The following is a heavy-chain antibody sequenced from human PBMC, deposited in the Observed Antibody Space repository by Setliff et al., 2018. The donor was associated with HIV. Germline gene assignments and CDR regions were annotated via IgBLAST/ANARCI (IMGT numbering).Heavy chain of an antibody. CDR2: IDPNGGAT. CDR1: GYTFTSYF. Sequence: ASVKVSCKAFGYTFTSYFLHWVRQAPGQGLEWLGIIDPNGGATNNAQKLQGRLTVTTDTSTGTLYMKLSNLRSDDSAVYYCARAGGGATDQAFDIWGQGTMVTVSS. V-gene: IGHV1-46*01. J-gene: IGHJ3*02. D-gene: IGHD2-2*01. CDR3: ARAGGGATDQAFDI.